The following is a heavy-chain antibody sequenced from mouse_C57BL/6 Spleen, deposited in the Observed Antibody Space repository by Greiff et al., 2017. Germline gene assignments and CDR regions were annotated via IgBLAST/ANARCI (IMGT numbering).Heavy chain of an antibody. CDR2: INPRSGGT. D-gene: IGHD1-1*01. V-gene: IGHV1-22*01. CDR1: GYTFTGYN. Sequence: EVQLQQSGPELVKPGASVKMSCKASGYTFTGYNMSWVKQSNGKGLEWIGYINPRSGGTSYNQKFKGKATLTVNKSSSTAYMELRSLTSEDSAVYDCARGNLYYDYAMDYWGQGTSVTVSS. CDR3: ARGNLYYDYAMDY. J-gene: IGHJ4*01.